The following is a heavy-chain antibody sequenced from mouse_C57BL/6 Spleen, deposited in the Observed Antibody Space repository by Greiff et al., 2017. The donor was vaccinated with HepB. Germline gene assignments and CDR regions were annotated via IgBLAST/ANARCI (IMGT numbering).Heavy chain of an antibody. CDR2: ISDGGSYT. D-gene: IGHD2-4*01. Sequence: DVMLVESGGGLVKPGGSLKLSCAASGFTFSSYAMSWVRQTPEKRLEWVATISDGGSYTYYPDNVKGRSTISRDNAKNNLYLQMSHLKSEDTAMYYCAKGGDYGYAMDYWGQGTSVTVSS. CDR3: AKGGDYGYAMDY. CDR1: GFTFSSYA. J-gene: IGHJ4*01. V-gene: IGHV5-4*03.